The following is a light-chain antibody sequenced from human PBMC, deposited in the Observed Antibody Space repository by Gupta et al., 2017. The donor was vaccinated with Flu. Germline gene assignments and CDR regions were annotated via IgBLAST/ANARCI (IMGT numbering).Light chain of an antibody. CDR3: AAWDDSLNGLWV. Sequence: RSSIGSNVVSWYQQLPGTAPKLLNYKAKQRPSGVPGRFSGSKSGTSASLASSGLQSEDEADYYCAAWDDSLNGLWVFGGGTKLTVL. CDR1: RSSIGSNV. V-gene: IGLV1-44*01. J-gene: IGLJ3*02. CDR2: KAK.